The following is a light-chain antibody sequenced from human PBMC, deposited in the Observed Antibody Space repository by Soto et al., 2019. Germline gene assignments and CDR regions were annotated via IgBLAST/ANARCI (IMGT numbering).Light chain of an antibody. J-gene: IGKJ1*01. CDR3: QQYNNWWT. Sequence: EIVLAQSPGTLSLSPGETATLSCRASQSVTSNYLAWYQQRPGQAPRLLIYGASSRATGIPDRFTGSGSGTDFTLTISRLEPEDFAVYYCQQYNNWWTFGQGTKVEIK. CDR1: QSVTSNY. V-gene: IGKV3-20*01. CDR2: GAS.